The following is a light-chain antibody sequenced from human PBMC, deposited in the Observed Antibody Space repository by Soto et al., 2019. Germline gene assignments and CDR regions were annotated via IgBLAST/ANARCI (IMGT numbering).Light chain of an antibody. Sequence: QPVLTQPPSASGYPGQSVTISCTGTSSDVGGYNYVSWYQQHPGQAPKLIIYEVTKRPSGVPDRFSCSKSGNTASLTVSGLHTDDEADYYCSSYAGSNNLVFGGGTKLTVL. CDR2: EVT. J-gene: IGLJ2*01. CDR1: SSDVGGYNY. V-gene: IGLV2-8*01. CDR3: SSYAGSNNLV.